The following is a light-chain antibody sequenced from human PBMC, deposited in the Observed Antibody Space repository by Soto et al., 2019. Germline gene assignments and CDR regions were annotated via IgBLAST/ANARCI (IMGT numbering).Light chain of an antibody. Sequence: DVVMTQSPLSQPVTLGNPASISYMSSRSLVYSDGNAYLNWFHQRQGQSPRHLIYKASNRDSGVPDRFSGSGSGTDFTLHINRVEAEDVGVYYCMQGTHWPPTFGRGTRVEIE. CDR2: KAS. J-gene: IGKJ1*01. V-gene: IGKV2-30*01. CDR3: MQGTHWPPT. CDR1: RSLVYSDGNAY.